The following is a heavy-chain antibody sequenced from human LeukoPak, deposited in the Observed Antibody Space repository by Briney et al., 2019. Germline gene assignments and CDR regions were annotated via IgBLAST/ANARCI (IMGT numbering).Heavy chain of an antibody. CDR2: ISGSGGST. V-gene: IGHV3-23*01. Sequence: GVSLRLSCAASLFSFSSHAMRWLRQAPGEGLEWPSAISGSGGSTYYADSVKGRFTISRDNSKNTLYLQMNSLRAEDTAVYYCAKSHDSSGYYRYLFDYWGQGTLVTVSS. J-gene: IGHJ4*02. D-gene: IGHD3-22*01. CDR1: LFSFSSHA. CDR3: AKSHDSSGYYRYLFDY.